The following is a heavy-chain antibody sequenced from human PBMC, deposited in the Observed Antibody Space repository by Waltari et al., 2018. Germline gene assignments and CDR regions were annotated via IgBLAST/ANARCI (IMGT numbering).Heavy chain of an antibody. CDR1: GYDFSTYW. CDR3: ARTSTRDFYAMDV. CDR2: IDPIDSFT. V-gene: IGHV5-10-1*01. J-gene: IGHJ6*03. Sequence: EVQLVQSGAEGKKPGESLRISCEGSGYDFSTYWITWVRHMPGKGLEWMGRIDPIDSFTNDSPSFRGHVTMSVDRSISTAYIKWSGLRASDTAHYYCARTSTRDFYAMDVWGKGTTVTVSS. D-gene: IGHD2-2*01.